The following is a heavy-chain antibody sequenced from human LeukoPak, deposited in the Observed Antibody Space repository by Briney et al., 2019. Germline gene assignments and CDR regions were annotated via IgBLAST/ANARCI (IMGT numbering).Heavy chain of an antibody. J-gene: IGHJ6*02. Sequence: GGSLRLSCAVSGFTFRSYSMNWVRQAPGKGLEWVSSISSSSSYIYYADSVKGRLTISRDNAKNSLYLQMNSLRAEDTAVYYCARPSYYDILTGYYTDYYGMDVWGQGTTVTVSS. CDR1: GFTFRSYS. V-gene: IGHV3-21*01. CDR3: ARPSYYDILTGYYTDYYGMDV. CDR2: ISSSSSYI. D-gene: IGHD3-9*01.